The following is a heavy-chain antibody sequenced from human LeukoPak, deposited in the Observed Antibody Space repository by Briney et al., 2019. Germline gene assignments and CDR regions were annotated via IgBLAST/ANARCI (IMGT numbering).Heavy chain of an antibody. J-gene: IGHJ6*02. CDR1: GYTFTSYY. V-gene: IGHV1-46*01. D-gene: IGHD3-10*01. CDR3: ARDTEVLLWFGELYRYGMDV. Sequence: VSVKVSCKASGYTFTSYYMHWVRQAPGQGLEWMGIINPSGGSTSYAQKFQGRVTMTRDTSTSTVYMELSSLRSENTAVYYCARDTEVLLWFGELYRYGMDVWGQGTTVTVSS. CDR2: INPSGGST.